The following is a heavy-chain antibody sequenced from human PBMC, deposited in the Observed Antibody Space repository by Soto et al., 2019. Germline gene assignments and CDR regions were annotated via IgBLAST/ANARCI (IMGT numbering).Heavy chain of an antibody. CDR3: ARENILLSASGKRDFDY. CDR2: MFTSGGS. CDR1: NVSISTYY. D-gene: IGHD6-13*01. Sequence: QVQLQESGPGLVQPSETPSLTCTVSNVSISTYYWTWIRQPAGKGLEWIGRMFTSGGSNYNPSLKGRVTMSVDTSKNQVSLNLTSVTAADTAVYYCARENILLSASGKRDFDYWGQGTLVTVSS. J-gene: IGHJ4*02. V-gene: IGHV4-4*07.